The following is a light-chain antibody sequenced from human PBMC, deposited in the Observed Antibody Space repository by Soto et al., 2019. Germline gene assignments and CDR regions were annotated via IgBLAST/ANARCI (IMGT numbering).Light chain of an antibody. J-gene: IGKJ5*01. CDR1: QTISYY. CDR2: AAS. V-gene: IGKV1-39*01. Sequence: DIQMTQSPSSLSASVGDRVTITCRASQTISYYLNWYQHKPGKAPELLIFAASSLQSGVPSRFSGSGSETDFTLTISSLQPEDFGTYYCQQSYTTPITLGQGTRLDI. CDR3: QQSYTTPIT.